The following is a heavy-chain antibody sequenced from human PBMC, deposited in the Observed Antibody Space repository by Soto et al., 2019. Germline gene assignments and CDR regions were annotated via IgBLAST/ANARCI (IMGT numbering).Heavy chain of an antibody. CDR3: ASHDYGDYHDY. J-gene: IGHJ4*02. D-gene: IGHD4-17*01. CDR2: ISGSGGST. CDR1: GFTFSSYA. V-gene: IGHV3-23*01. Sequence: EVQLLESGGGLVQPGGSLRLSCAASGFTFSSYAMSWVRQAPGKGLEWVSAISGSGGSTYYADSVKGRFPISRDNSKNALYLQMNSLRAEDTGVYYCASHDYGDYHDYWGQGRLVTVSS.